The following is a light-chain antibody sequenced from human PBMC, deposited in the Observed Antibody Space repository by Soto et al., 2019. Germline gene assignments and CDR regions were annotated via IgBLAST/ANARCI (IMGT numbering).Light chain of an antibody. V-gene: IGKV3-15*01. CDR3: QQYSNWPPYT. CDR1: QSVSSN. J-gene: IGKJ2*01. CDR2: GAS. Sequence: EIVMTQSPATLSVSPGETATLSCRASQSVSSNLAWYQQKPGQAPRLLIYGASTRATGIPARFSGSGSGTEFTLDISSLQSKDFAVYYCQQYSNWPPYTFGQGTKLEI.